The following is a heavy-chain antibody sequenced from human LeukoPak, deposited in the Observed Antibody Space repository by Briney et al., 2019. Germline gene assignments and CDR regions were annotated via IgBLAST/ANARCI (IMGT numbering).Heavy chain of an antibody. J-gene: IGHJ3*02. CDR2: IRGRGGST. Sequence: GSLRLSCAASGFTFSSYAMSWVRQAPGKGLEWVSAIRGRGGSTYYADSVKGRFTISRDNSKNTLYLQMTSLRAEDTAVYCCAKPVITMIDAFDIWGQGTMVTVSS. CDR3: AKPVITMIDAFDI. V-gene: IGHV3-23*01. D-gene: IGHD3-22*01. CDR1: GFTFSSYA.